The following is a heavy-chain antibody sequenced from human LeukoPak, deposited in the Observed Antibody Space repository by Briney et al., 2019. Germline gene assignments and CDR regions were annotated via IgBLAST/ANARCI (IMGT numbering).Heavy chain of an antibody. CDR3: ARGAAGTTPDYYYFGLDV. V-gene: IGHV5-51*01. CDR1: GYRFTDYW. D-gene: IGHD1-7*01. J-gene: IGHJ6*02. CDR2: IYPGDSDT. Sequence: KYGESLKISCKGSGYRFTDYWIGWVRQIPGKGLEWMGIIYPGDSDTRYSPSFQGQVTISADKSINTAHLQWSSLKASDTAMYYCARGAAGTTPDYYYFGLDVWGQGTTVRVSS.